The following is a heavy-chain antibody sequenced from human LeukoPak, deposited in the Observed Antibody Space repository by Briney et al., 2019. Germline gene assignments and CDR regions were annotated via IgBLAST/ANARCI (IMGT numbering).Heavy chain of an antibody. CDR1: GGSISDDNYY. Sequence: SETLSLTFTVSGGSISDDNYYWNWIRQPAGKGLEWIGRMYSTGSTFYNPSLKNRVTVSVDPSNNQFSLNLISVTAADTAVYYCARVPPRIAGVVSRGTFAIWGQGTMVTVSS. J-gene: IGHJ3*02. CDR3: ARVPPRIAGVVSRGTFAI. D-gene: IGHD2-15*01. CDR2: MYSTGST. V-gene: IGHV4-61*02.